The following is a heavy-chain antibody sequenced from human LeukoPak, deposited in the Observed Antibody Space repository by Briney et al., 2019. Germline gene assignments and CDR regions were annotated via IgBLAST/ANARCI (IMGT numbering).Heavy chain of an antibody. Sequence: PSETLSLTCTVSGGSISSYYWSWIRQPPGQGLEWIGYIYYSGSTNYNPSLKSRVTISVDTSKNQFPLKLSSVTAADTAVYYCARGKTGTPGSFDYWGQGTLVTVSS. CDR1: GGSISSYY. V-gene: IGHV4-59*01. CDR3: ARGKTGTPGSFDY. J-gene: IGHJ4*02. D-gene: IGHD1-1*01. CDR2: IYYSGST.